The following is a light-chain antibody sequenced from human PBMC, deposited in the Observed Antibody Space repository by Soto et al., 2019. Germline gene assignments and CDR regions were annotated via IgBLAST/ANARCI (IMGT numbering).Light chain of an antibody. CDR3: QQCPAGT. CDR2: DAS. J-gene: IGKJ1*01. CDR1: QSISSW. V-gene: IGKV1-5*01. Sequence: DIQMTQSPSTLSASVGDRVTITCRASQSISSWLAWYQQKPGKAPKLLIDDASSSESGVPSRCSGRGSGTEFRRASSHLKADDFATYYGQQCPAGTFGQGTKVEIK.